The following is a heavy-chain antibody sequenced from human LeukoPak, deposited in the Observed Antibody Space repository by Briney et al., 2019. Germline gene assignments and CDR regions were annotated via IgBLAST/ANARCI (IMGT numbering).Heavy chain of an antibody. CDR1: GFTFSSYA. CDR3: ARAAGGTGFDY. CDR2: ISSTSSYI. J-gene: IGHJ4*02. D-gene: IGHD7-27*01. Sequence: GGSLRLSCAASGFTFSSYAMNWVRQAPGKGLEWVSSISSTSSYIYYADSVKGRFTISRDNAKNSLYLQMNSLRAEDTAVYYCARAAGGTGFDYWGQGTLVTVSS. V-gene: IGHV3-21*01.